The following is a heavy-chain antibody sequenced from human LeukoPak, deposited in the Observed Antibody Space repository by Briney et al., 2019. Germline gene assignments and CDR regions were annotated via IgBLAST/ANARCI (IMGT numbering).Heavy chain of an antibody. D-gene: IGHD2-2*01. CDR2: IQAKAYGGAT. CDR1: GFTFGDYA. J-gene: IGHJ4*02. Sequence: PGGSLRLSCSTSGFTFGDYAMSWVRQAPGKGLEGVGFIQAKAYGGATKYAASVSGRFSISRDDSQSIANLQMNDLKTEDTAVYCGTRAPHPRCSSSGCYLDYWGQGTLVTVSS. V-gene: IGHV3-49*04. CDR3: TRAPHPRCSSSGCYLDY.